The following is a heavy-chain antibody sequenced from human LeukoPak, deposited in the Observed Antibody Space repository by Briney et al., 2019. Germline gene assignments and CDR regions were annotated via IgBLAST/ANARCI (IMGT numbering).Heavy chain of an antibody. CDR3: TRDFHDYGPFDP. CDR2: IRSKAYGGTT. J-gene: IGHJ5*02. Sequence: GGSLRLSCAASGFTFSSYSMNWFRQAPGKELEWVGFIRSKAYGGTTEYAASVKGRFTISRDDSKSIAYLQMNSLKTEDTAVYYCTRDFHDYGPFDPWGQGTLVTVSS. CDR1: GFTFSSYS. V-gene: IGHV3-49*03. D-gene: IGHD4-17*01.